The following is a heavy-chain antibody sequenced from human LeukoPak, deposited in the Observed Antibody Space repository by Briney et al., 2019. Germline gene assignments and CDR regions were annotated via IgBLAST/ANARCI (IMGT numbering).Heavy chain of an antibody. CDR3: ARQGYDILTGYIDAFDI. CDR2: ISYSGST. J-gene: IGHJ3*02. V-gene: IGHV4-59*08. Sequence: KSSETLSLTCTVSGGSISGYYWSWIRQPPGKGLEWIGYISYSGSTNYNPSLKSRVTISIDTSKNQFSLKLRSVTAADTAIYYCARQGYDILTGYIDAFDIWGQGTMVTVSS. CDR1: GGSISGYY. D-gene: IGHD3-9*01.